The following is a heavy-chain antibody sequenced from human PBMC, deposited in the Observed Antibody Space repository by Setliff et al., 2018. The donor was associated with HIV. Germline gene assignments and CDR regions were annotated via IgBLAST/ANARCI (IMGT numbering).Heavy chain of an antibody. D-gene: IGHD2-8*02. CDR2: INHSGST. J-gene: IGHJ4*02. CDR1: GGAFNGYY. Sequence: SETLSLTCAVYGGAFNGYYWTWIRQSPGRGLEWIGEINHSGSTAYNPSLKSRVTISVDTSKNQFSLKLNSVTAADTAVYYCTVYNTGSSKDHYWGQGTPVTVSS. V-gene: IGHV4-34*01. CDR3: TVYNTGSSKDHY.